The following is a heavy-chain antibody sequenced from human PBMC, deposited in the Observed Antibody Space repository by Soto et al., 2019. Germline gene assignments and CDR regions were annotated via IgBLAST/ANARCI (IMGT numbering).Heavy chain of an antibody. Sequence: QVQLVQSGAEVKKPGASVKVSCKASGYTFTGYYMHWVRQAPGQGLEWMGWINPNSGGTNYAQKFQGRVTMTRDTSISTAYMELSRLRSDDTAVYYCARDLGSGLYVGGPGNMFDYWGQGTLVTVSS. CDR1: GYTFTGYY. V-gene: IGHV1-2*02. CDR2: INPNSGGT. J-gene: IGHJ4*02. D-gene: IGHD6-19*01. CDR3: ARDLGSGLYVGGPGNMFDY.